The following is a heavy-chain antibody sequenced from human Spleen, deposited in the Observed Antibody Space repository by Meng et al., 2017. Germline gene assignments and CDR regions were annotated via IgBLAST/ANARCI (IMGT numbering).Heavy chain of an antibody. CDR3: ARKAGNCISTTCYSLDY. V-gene: IGHV1-69*13. Sequence: SVKVSCKALGGIFSNYVIGWVRQAPGQGLEWMGGINAVFGTTNYAQKFHNRVTITSDESTSTVYMELTRLTSEDTAVYFCARKAGNCISTTCYSLDYWGQGTLVTVSS. J-gene: IGHJ4*02. CDR1: GGIFSNYV. CDR2: INAVFGTT. D-gene: IGHD2-2*01.